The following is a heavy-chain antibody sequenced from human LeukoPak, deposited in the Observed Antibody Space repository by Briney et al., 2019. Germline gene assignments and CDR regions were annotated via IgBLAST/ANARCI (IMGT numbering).Heavy chain of an antibody. Sequence: GGSLRLSCAASGFTVSSNYMSWVRQAPGKGLEWVSVIYSGGSTYYADSVKGRFTISRDNSKNTLYLQMNSLRAEDTAVYYCARGPPMVRGVPYFDYWGQGTLVTVSS. CDR1: GFTVSSNY. D-gene: IGHD3-10*01. CDR3: ARGPPMVRGVPYFDY. J-gene: IGHJ4*02. V-gene: IGHV3-53*01. CDR2: IYSGGST.